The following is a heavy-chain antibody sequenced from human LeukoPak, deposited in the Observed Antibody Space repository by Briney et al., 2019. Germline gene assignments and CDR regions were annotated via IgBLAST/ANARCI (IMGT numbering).Heavy chain of an antibody. CDR1: GYTFTSYA. V-gene: IGHV1-3*03. CDR3: ARRGYSGYDLGFHFDY. J-gene: IGHJ4*02. CDR2: INAGNGNT. D-gene: IGHD5-12*01. Sequence: ASVKVSCKASGYTFTSYAMHWVRQAPGQRLEWMGWINAGNGNTKYSQEFQGRVTITRDTSASTAYMELSSLRSEGMAVYYCARRGYSGYDLGFHFDYWGQGTLVTVSS.